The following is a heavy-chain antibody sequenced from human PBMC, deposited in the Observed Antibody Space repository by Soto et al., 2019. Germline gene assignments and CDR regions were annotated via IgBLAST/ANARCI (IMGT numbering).Heavy chain of an antibody. J-gene: IGHJ4*02. D-gene: IGHD2-2*01. CDR1: GGSFSGYY. CDR2: INHSGST. CDR3: ARQGYCSSTSCRFGGAPFDY. Sequence: QVQLQQWGAGLLKPSETLSLTCAVYGGSFSGYYWSWIRQPPGKGLEWIGEINHSGSTNYNPSLKSRVTISVDTSKNQFPLKLSSVTAADTAVYYCARQGYCSSTSCRFGGAPFDYWGQGTLVTVSS. V-gene: IGHV4-34*01.